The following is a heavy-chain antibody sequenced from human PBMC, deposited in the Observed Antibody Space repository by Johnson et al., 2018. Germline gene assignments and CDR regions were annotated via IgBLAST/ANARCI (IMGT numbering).Heavy chain of an antibody. D-gene: IGHD3-22*01. V-gene: IGHV3-9*01. J-gene: IGHJ3*01. CDR2: ISWNSGVI. CDR1: GFTFDDYA. Sequence: VQLVQSGGGLVQPGRSLRLSCAASGFTFDDYAMHWVRQTPGKGLEWVSGISWNSGVIDYTDSVKGRFTISRDNAKNSLYLQMNSLRPEDTALYYCSAYYYDSSLWGQGTMVTVSS. CDR3: SAYYYDSSL.